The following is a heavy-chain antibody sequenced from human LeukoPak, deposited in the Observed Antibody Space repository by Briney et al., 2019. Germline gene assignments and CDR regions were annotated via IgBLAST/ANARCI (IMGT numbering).Heavy chain of an antibody. Sequence: GGSLRLSCAASGFTFSSYSMNWVRQAPGKGLEWVSSISSSSSYIYYADSVKGRFTISRDNSKNTLYLQMNSLRAEDTAVYYCAKDSVGEWANNWFDPWGQGTLVTVSS. V-gene: IGHV3-21*04. J-gene: IGHJ5*02. D-gene: IGHD3-16*01. CDR2: ISSSSSYI. CDR3: AKDSVGEWANNWFDP. CDR1: GFTFSSYS.